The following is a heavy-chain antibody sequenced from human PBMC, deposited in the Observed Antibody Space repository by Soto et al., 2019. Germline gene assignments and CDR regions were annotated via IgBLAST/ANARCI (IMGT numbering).Heavy chain of an antibody. CDR2: INTDGSDT. V-gene: IGHV3-74*03. D-gene: IGHD5-18*01. CDR3: ARDRPHSAFDP. Sequence: LRLSCAASGFSLGNHWMHWVRQAPGKGLVWVSYINTDGSDTTYADSVKGRFTISRDNAKNTLYLQMNSLRAEDTAVYYCARDRPHSAFDPWGQGTLVTVSS. J-gene: IGHJ5*02. CDR1: GFSLGNHW.